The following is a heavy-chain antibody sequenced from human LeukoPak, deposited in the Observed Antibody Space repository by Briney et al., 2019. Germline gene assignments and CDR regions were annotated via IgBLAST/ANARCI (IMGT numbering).Heavy chain of an antibody. D-gene: IGHD6-6*01. CDR1: GYTFATSW. Sequence: GESLKISFKGSGYTFATSWIGWVRQMPGKGLEWMGIIYPGDSDTRYSPSFQGQVTISADKSISTAYLQWGSLRASDTAMYYCARQGYSSSSGGWFDPWGQGTLVTVSS. J-gene: IGHJ5*02. CDR3: ARQGYSSSSGGWFDP. CDR2: IYPGDSDT. V-gene: IGHV5-51*01.